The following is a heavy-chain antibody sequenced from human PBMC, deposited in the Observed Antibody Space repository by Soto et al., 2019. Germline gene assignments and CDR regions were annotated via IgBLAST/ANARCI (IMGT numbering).Heavy chain of an antibody. CDR2: INTGNGDT. CDR1: GYTFTTHA. Sequence: ASLKVSCKTSGYTFTTHAMHWVRLAPGQTFEWLGWINTGNGDTQYPQKFQDRVTVTRDTSASTVYMELSSLDFEDTAMYYCARDRVGNDYWGQGTQVTVSS. J-gene: IGHJ4*02. CDR3: ARDRVGNDY. D-gene: IGHD2-15*01. V-gene: IGHV1-3*04.